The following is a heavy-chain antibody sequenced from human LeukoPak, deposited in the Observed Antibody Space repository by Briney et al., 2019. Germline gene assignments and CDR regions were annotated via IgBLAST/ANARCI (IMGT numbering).Heavy chain of an antibody. Sequence: SETLSLTYTVSGGSISSYYWSWSRQPPGKGLEWIGYIYYSGSTNYNPSLKSRVTISVDTSKNQFSLKLSSVTAADTAVYYCARVGIAAVMALNWFDPWGQGTLVTVSS. V-gene: IGHV4-59*12. D-gene: IGHD6-13*01. CDR1: GGSISSYY. J-gene: IGHJ5*02. CDR3: ARVGIAAVMALNWFDP. CDR2: IYYSGST.